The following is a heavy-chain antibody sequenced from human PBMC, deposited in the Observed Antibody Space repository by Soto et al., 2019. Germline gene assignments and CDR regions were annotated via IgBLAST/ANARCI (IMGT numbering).Heavy chain of an antibody. D-gene: IGHD1-26*01. CDR1: GGSISSYY. J-gene: IGHJ4*02. V-gene: IGHV4-59*01. CDR3: ARGSGSYW. Sequence: ETLSLTCTVSGGSISSYYWSWIRQPPGKGLEWIGYIYYSGSTNYNPSLKSRVTISVDTSKNQFSLKLSSVTAADTAVYYCARGSGSYWWGQGTLVTVSS. CDR2: IYYSGST.